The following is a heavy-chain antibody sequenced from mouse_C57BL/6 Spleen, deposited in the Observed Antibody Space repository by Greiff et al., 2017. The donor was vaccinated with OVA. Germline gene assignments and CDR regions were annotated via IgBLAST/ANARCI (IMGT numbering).Heavy chain of an antibody. J-gene: IGHJ1*03. V-gene: IGHV3-1*01. CDR3: ARGVLGRGYFDV. CDR1: GYSITSGYD. CDR2: ISYSGST. Sequence: VQLQQSGPGMVKPSQSLSLTCTVTGYSITSGYDWHWIRHFPGNKLEWMGYISYSGSTNYNPSLKSRISITHDTSKNHFFLKLNSVTTEDTATYYCARGVLGRGYFDVWGTGTTVTVSS. D-gene: IGHD4-1*01.